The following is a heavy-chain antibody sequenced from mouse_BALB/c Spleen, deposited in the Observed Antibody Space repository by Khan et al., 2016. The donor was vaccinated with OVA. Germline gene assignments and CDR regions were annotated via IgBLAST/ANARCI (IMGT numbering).Heavy chain of an antibody. CDR1: GYTFTNAG. CDR2: INTHSGVP. V-gene: IGHV9-4*02. Sequence: QIQLVQSGPELKKPGETVRISCKASGYTFTNAGMQWVQKMPGKGLKWIGWINTHSGVPKYAEDFKGRFAFSLETSASTVYLQITNLKNKDTATDFCARGGAAYYRNDGGAMDYWGQGTSVTVSS. CDR3: ARGGAAYYRNDGGAMDY. J-gene: IGHJ4*01. D-gene: IGHD2-14*01.